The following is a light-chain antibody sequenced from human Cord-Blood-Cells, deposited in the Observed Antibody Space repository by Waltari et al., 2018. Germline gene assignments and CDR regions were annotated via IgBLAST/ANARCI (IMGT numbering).Light chain of an antibody. V-gene: IGLV2-11*01. CDR3: CSYAGSYTFV. Sequence: QSALTQPRSVSGSPGQSVTISCTGTSSDVGGYNYVSWYQQHPGKAPKLMIYDVSKRPSGVPDRFSGSKSGNTASLTISGLQAEDEADYYCCSYAGSYTFVFGTGTTVTVV. CDR1: SSDVGGYNY. CDR2: DVS. J-gene: IGLJ1*01.